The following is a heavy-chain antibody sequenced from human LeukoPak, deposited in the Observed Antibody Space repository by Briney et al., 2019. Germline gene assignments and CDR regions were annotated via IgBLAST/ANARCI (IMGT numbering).Heavy chain of an antibody. CDR3: ARPSYCVADNCGYWLDP. J-gene: IGHJ5*02. V-gene: IGHV1-46*01. CDR2: INPQGDIT. D-gene: IGHD2-21*01. Sequence: GASVKVSCKTSGYTFTKYLIHWVRQAPGQGLEWMGTINPQGDITNYAQRFQGRITLIEDTSTSTVYMELSSLTSEDTAVYYCARPSYCVADNCGYWLDPWGPGTLVTVSS. CDR1: GYTFTKYL.